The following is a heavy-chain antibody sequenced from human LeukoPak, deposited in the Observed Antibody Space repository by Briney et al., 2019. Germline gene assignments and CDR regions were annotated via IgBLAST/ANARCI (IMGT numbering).Heavy chain of an antibody. Sequence: GGSLRLSCAASGFTFSSYAMSWVRQAPGKGLEWVSAISGSGGSTYYADSVKGRFTISRDNSKNTLYLQMNSLRTEDTAVYYCAKDQGRIAVAGNDYWGQGTLVTVSS. CDR1: GFTFSSYA. D-gene: IGHD6-19*01. CDR2: ISGSGGST. J-gene: IGHJ4*02. CDR3: AKDQGRIAVAGNDY. V-gene: IGHV3-23*01.